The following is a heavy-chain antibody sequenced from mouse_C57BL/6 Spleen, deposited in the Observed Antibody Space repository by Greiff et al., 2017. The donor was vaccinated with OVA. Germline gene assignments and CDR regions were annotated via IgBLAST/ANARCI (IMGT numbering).Heavy chain of an antibody. Sequence: DVRLVESGGDLVKPGGSLKLSCAASGFTFSSYGMSWVRQTPDKRLEWVATISSGGSYTYYPDSVQGRFTISRDNAKNTLYLQMRRLKSENTAMYYCARRGYDYDGRPFAYWGQGTLVTVSA. CDR2: ISSGGSYT. V-gene: IGHV5-6*02. CDR3: ARRGYDYDGRPFAY. D-gene: IGHD2-4*01. CDR1: GFTFSSYG. J-gene: IGHJ3*01.